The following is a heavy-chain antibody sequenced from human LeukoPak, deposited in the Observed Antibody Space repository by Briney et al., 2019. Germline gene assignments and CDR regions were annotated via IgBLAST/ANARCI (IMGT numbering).Heavy chain of an antibody. J-gene: IGHJ4*02. V-gene: IGHV3-7*01. Sequence: GGSLRLSCAASGFTFSGYWMTWVRLAPEKGLEWVANIKEDGSEKYYVDSVKGRFTISRDNAKNSSYLQMNSLRLEDAAVYYCARAPREWLLGYYFDYWGQGTLVTVSS. CDR3: ARAPREWLLGYYFDY. D-gene: IGHD3-3*01. CDR2: IKEDGSEK. CDR1: GFTFSGYW.